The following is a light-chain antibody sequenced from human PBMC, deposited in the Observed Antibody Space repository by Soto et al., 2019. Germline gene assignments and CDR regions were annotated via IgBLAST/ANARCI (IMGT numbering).Light chain of an antibody. Sequence: EIVMTQSPATLSVSPGERATLSCRASQSVSSKLAWYQHKPGQAPRFLMYDASTRATYIPARFSGSGSGTEFTLTISSVKSEDFDIYYCHQYDNWPWTFGQGTKVEFK. CDR2: DAS. CDR1: QSVSSK. CDR3: HQYDNWPWT. J-gene: IGKJ1*01. V-gene: IGKV3-15*01.